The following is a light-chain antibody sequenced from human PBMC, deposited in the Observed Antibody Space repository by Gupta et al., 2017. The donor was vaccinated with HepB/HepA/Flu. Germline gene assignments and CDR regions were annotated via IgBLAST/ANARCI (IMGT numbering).Light chain of an antibody. Sequence: SVLTQPPSVSGAPGQRVTISCTGGSSNIGAGYDVHWYQQLPGTAPKLLIYGNSNRPSGVPDRFSGSKSGTSASLAITGLQAEDEADYYCQSYDSSLSVVFGGGTKLTVL. CDR2: GNS. CDR1: SSNIGAGYD. CDR3: QSYDSSLSVV. J-gene: IGLJ2*01. V-gene: IGLV1-40*01.